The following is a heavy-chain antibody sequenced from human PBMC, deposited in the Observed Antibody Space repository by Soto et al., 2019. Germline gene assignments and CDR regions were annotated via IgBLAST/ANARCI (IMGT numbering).Heavy chain of an antibody. CDR3: AKGSNYPLYYYCYYMDV. CDR2: ISYDGSNK. D-gene: IGHD1-1*01. Sequence: QVQLVESGGGVVQPGRSLRLSCAASGFTFSSYGMHWVRQAPGKGLEWVAVISYDGSNKYYADSVKGRFTISRDNSKNTLYLQMNSLRAEDTAVYYCAKGSNYPLYYYCYYMDVWGKGTTVTVSS. CDR1: GFTFSSYG. V-gene: IGHV3-30*18. J-gene: IGHJ6*03.